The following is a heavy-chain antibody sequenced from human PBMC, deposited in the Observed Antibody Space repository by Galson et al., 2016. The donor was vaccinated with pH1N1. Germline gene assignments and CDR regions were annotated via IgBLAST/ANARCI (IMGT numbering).Heavy chain of an antibody. D-gene: IGHD6-6*01. Sequence: LRLSCAASGFTVSSTDMSWVRQAPGKGLEWVSLLYTSGFTYYADSVKGRFTISRDNSKNTLYLQMNSLTAEDTAVYYCARRKKSRSLTLDYWGQGTLVTASS. CDR3: ARRKKSRSLTLDY. CDR1: GFTVSSTD. CDR2: LYTSGFT. V-gene: IGHV3-53*01. J-gene: IGHJ4*02.